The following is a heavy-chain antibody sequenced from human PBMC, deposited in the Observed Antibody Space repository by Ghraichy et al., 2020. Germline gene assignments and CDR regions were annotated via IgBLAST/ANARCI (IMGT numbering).Heavy chain of an antibody. CDR3: AKDAVTANGRWDGFDI. CDR2: INGNGAKI. CDR1: GFTFTSYS. V-gene: IGHV3-23*01. J-gene: IGHJ3*02. Sequence: GGSLRLSCAASGFTFTSYSMSWVRQAPTKGLEWVSSINGNGAKINYADSVKDRFTISRDNSKNTLYLQMNSLRADDTAVYYCAKDAVTANGRWDGFDIWGQGTTVTVSS. D-gene: IGHD2-21*02.